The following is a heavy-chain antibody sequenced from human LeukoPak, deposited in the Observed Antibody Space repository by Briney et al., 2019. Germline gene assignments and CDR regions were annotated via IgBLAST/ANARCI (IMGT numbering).Heavy chain of an antibody. V-gene: IGHV3-23*01. D-gene: IGHD2-2*01. J-gene: IGHJ5*02. CDR1: GSTFSNYA. CDR3: AKNKGVPAALPFDP. Sequence: GGSLRLSCAASGSTFSNYAMSWVRQAPGKGLEWVSTISGSGVSTYYADSVTGRFTISRDNSKNTLYLQMNSLRAEDTAVYYCAKNKGVPAALPFDPWGQGTLVTVSS. CDR2: ISGSGVST.